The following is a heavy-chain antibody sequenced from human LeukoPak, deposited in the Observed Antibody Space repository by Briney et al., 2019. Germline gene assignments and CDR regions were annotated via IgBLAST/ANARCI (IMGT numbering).Heavy chain of an antibody. CDR1: GGSISSSSYY. V-gene: IGHV4-39*07. Sequence: SETLSLTCTVSGGSISSSSYYWGWIRQPPGKGLEWIGSIYYSGSTYYNPSLKSRVTISVDTSKNQFSLKLSSVTAADTAVYYCARGGYGPFDHWGQGTLVTVSS. J-gene: IGHJ4*02. D-gene: IGHD5-12*01. CDR2: IYYSGST. CDR3: ARGGYGPFDH.